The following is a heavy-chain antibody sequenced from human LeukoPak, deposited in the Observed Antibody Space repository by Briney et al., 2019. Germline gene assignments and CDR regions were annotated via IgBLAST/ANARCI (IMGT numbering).Heavy chain of an antibody. J-gene: IGHJ4*02. CDR2: IYYSGST. CDR3: ARHRNSDFFDY. D-gene: IGHD4-23*01. V-gene: IGHV4-59*08. Sequence: PSETLSLTCTVSGGSISSYYWSWIRQPPGKGLEWIGYIYYSGSTNYNPPLKSRVTISVDTSKNQFSLKLSSVTAVDTAVYYCARHRNSDFFDYWGQGTLDTVSS. CDR1: GGSISSYY.